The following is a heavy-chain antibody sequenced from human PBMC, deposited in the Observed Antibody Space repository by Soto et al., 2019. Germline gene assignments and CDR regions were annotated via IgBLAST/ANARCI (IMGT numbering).Heavy chain of an antibody. CDR1: GYSFTDYK. CDR2: IDPNGGGS. J-gene: IGHJ4*02. Sequence: ASVKVSCKTSGYSFTDYKLHWVRQAPGQGLEWMGWIDPNGGGSNSAQKFQGSVTMTWDTSITTAYLDLTRLTTNDTATYFCATWVDYGDFEGFDFWGQGTLVTVSS. D-gene: IGHD4-17*01. CDR3: ATWVDYGDFEGFDF. V-gene: IGHV1-2*04.